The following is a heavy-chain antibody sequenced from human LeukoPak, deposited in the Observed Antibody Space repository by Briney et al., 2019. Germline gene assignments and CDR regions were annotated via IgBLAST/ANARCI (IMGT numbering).Heavy chain of an antibody. CDR3: AGGNFYDSRGHPYHFHY. CDR1: GGSISSYY. V-gene: IGHV4-59*01. J-gene: IGHJ4*02. Sequence: PSETLSLTCTVSGGSISSYYWSWIRQPPGKGLEWIGYIYYTENTNYNPSLKGRVTISVDTSKNQFSLNLTSVTAADTAVYYCAGGNFYDSRGHPYHFHYWGQGTLVTVPS. CDR2: IYYTENT. D-gene: IGHD3-22*01.